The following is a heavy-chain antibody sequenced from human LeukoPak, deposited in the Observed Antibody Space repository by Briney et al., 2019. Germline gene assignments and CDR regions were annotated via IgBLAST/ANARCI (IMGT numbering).Heavy chain of an antibody. D-gene: IGHD3-10*01. Sequence: ASVKVSWKASGGTFSSYAISWVRQAPGQGLEWMGGIIPIFGTANYAQKFQGRVTITADESTSTAYMELSSLRSEDTAVYYCARALVTMVRGVITFDYWGQGTLVTVSS. J-gene: IGHJ4*02. CDR3: ARALVTMVRGVITFDY. CDR1: GGTFSSYA. CDR2: IIPIFGTA. V-gene: IGHV1-69*01.